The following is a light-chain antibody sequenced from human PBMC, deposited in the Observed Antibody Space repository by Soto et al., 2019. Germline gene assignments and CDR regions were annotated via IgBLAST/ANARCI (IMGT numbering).Light chain of an antibody. CDR2: GAS. Sequence: DIQMTQSPSSLSSSVGYIVTITCRAIQGIRNDLGWYQQKPGKAPKRLIYGASSLLSGVPSRFSGSGSGKEFTITISSLQPEDFANYYCVQHNSYTRLTFGGGTKVDIK. V-gene: IGKV1-17*01. CDR3: VQHNSYTRLT. J-gene: IGKJ4*01. CDR1: QGIRND.